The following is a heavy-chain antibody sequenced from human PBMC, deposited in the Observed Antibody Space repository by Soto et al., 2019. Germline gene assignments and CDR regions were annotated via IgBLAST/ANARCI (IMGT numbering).Heavy chain of an antibody. V-gene: IGHV1-18*01. D-gene: IGHD3-16*02. CDR2: ISAYNGNT. CDR3: ARVFSDYVWGSYRPPPYYFDY. CDR1: GYTFTSYG. J-gene: IGHJ4*02. Sequence: GPSVKVSCKASGYTFTSYGISWVRQAPGQGLEWMGWISAYNGNTNYAQKLQGRVTMTTDTSTSTAYMELRSLRSDDTAVYYCARVFSDYVWGSYRPPPYYFDYWGQGTLVTVSS.